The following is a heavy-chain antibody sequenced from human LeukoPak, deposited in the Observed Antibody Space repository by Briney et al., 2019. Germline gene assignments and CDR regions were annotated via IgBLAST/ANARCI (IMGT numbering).Heavy chain of an antibody. D-gene: IGHD3-22*01. CDR1: GFTFSSYG. V-gene: IGHV3-30*18. J-gene: IGHJ5*02. CDR2: ISYDGSDK. Sequence: GGSLRLSCAASGFTFSSYGMHWVRQAPGKGLEWVAVISYDGSDKYYADSVKGRFTISRDNSKNTLYLQMNSLRAEDTAVYFCAKDDYYDSSGDPNWFDPRGQGTLVAVSS. CDR3: AKDDYYDSSGDPNWFDP.